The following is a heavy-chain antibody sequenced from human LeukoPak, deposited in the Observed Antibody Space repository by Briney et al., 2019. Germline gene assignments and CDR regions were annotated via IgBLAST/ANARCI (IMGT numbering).Heavy chain of an antibody. V-gene: IGHV1-18*01. J-gene: IGHJ4*02. D-gene: IGHD4-17*01. CDR1: GYTFTSYG. CDR2: ISAYNGNT. Sequence: ASVKVSCKASGYTFTSYGISWVRQAPGQGLEWMGWISAYNGNTNYAQKLQGRVTITADESTSTAYMELSSLRSEDTAVYYCAREGTTVTTLHYYFDYWGQGTLVTVSS. CDR3: AREGTTVTTLHYYFDY.